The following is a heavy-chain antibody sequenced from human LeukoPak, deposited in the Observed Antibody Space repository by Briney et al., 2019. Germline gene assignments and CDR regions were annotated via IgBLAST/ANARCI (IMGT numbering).Heavy chain of an antibody. J-gene: IGHJ4*02. CDR2: IYCSGST. Sequence: PSETLSLTCTVSGGSISSYYWSWIRQPPGKGLEWIGYIYCSGSTNYNPSLKSRVTISVDTTKNQFSLKLSSVTAADTAVYYCARDQHSSGWFDYWGQGTLVTVSS. D-gene: IGHD6-19*01. CDR3: ARDQHSSGWFDY. CDR1: GGSISSYY. V-gene: IGHV4-59*01.